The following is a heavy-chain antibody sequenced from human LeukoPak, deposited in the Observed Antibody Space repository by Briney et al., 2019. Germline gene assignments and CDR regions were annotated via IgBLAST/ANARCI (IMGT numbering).Heavy chain of an antibody. CDR1: SGSISTSNYY. V-gene: IGHV4-39*07. J-gene: IGHJ4*02. D-gene: IGHD2-8*01. CDR3: ARVTSRLGVCDY. CDR2: IFYSGST. Sequence: SETLSLTCTVSSGSISTSNYYWGWVRQPPGKALEWIGNIFYSGSTYYNPSLKSRVTISVDTSKNQFSLKLRSVTAADTAVYYCARVTSRLGVCDYWGQGSLVTVSS.